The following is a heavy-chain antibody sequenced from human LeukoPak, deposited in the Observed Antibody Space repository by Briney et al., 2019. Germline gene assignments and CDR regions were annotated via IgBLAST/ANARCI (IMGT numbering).Heavy chain of an antibody. CDR1: GYRFTLYC. D-gene: IGHD5-24*01. CDR2: IYPGDSDT. J-gene: IGHJ4*02. CDR3: ARGDMATRTPFDY. V-gene: IGHV5-51*01. Sequence: GGSPKIPRRISGYRFTLYCIAWVRQIPGKGLEWMGIIYPGDSDTRYSPSFRGHVSISADKSISTAYLQWSSLKASDTAIYYCARGDMATRTPFDYWGQGTLVTVSS.